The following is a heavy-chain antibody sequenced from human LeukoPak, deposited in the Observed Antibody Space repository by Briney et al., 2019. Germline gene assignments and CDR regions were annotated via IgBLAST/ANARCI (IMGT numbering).Heavy chain of an antibody. V-gene: IGHV1-18*01. J-gene: IGHJ4*02. CDR2: ISASDGTT. CDR3: ARCGAAVTTHFRH. Sequence: GASVQVSCKASGYSFSIYGITWARQAPGQGLEYLGWISASDGTTNYAQKVQDRVTITTDTSTSTAYLELRSLRSEDTAVSSCARCGAAVTTHFRHWGQGTLVTVSS. CDR1: GYSFSIYG. D-gene: IGHD4-17*01.